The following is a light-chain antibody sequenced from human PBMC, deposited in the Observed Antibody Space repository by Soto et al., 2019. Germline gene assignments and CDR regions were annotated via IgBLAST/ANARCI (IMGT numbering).Light chain of an antibody. CDR1: QSVSSTY. Sequence: EIVLTQSPGTLSLSPGERATLSCRASQSVSSTYLAWYQEKPGRAPKLLIYGASSRATGIPDRFSGSGSGTDFTLTISRLEPEDFAVYYCHQYGSSPPYTFGQGTKLEIK. V-gene: IGKV3-20*01. CDR3: HQYGSSPPYT. CDR2: GAS. J-gene: IGKJ2*01.